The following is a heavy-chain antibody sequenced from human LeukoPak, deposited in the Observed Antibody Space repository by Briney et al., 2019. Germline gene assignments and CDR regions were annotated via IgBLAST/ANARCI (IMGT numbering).Heavy chain of an antibody. CDR2: TNPSGGST. J-gene: IGHJ6*02. CDR1: GYTFTSYY. D-gene: IGHD3-10*01. CDR3: ARLWFGDYKRYGMDV. Sequence: ASVKVSCKASGYTFTSYYMHWVRQAPGQGLEWMGITNPSGGSTSYAQKFQGRVTMTRDTSTSTVYMELSSLRSEDTAVYYCARLWFGDYKRYGMDVWGQGTTVTVSS. V-gene: IGHV1-46*01.